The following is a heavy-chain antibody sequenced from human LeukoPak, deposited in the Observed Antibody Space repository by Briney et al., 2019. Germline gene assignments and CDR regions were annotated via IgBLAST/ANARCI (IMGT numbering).Heavy chain of an antibody. CDR3: AKLPGRAADY. CDR1: GFTFSSYV. J-gene: IGHJ4*02. V-gene: IGHV3-23*01. Sequence: GGSLRLSCAASGFTFSSYVMNWVRQAPGKGLEWVSGISDSGGGTYYADSVKGRFTISRDNSKNTLYLQMNSLRAEDTAVYYCAKLPGRAADYWGQGTLVTVSS. CDR2: ISDSGGGT.